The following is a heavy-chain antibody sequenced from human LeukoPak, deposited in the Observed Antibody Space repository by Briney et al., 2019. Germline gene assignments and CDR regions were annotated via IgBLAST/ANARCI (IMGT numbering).Heavy chain of an antibody. CDR2: IHNTRRT. V-gene: IGHV4-30-4*01. J-gene: IGHJ4*02. CDR3: GKVGGNTNS. CDR1: GASITSDILY. D-gene: IGHD4-23*01. Sequence: RSETLSLTCTVSGASITSDILYWGWVRLSPGKGLVCIGAIHNTRRTSYTPSLESRFTISVDPSENKFFLKMTSVTDADTATYYCGKVGGNTNSWGQGTLVTVSS.